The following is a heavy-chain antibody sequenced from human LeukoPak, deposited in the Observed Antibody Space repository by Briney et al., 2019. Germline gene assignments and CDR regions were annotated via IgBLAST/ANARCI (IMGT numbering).Heavy chain of an antibody. D-gene: IGHD3-22*01. Sequence: GGSLRLSCVASGFTFSNAWMSWVRQAPGKGLEWVGRIKSKTDGGTTDYAAPVKGRFTISRDDSKNTLYLQMNSLKTEDTAVYYCTTECAYYYDSSGYDPYYFDYWGQGTLVTVSS. V-gene: IGHV3-15*01. J-gene: IGHJ4*02. CDR2: IKSKTDGGTT. CDR1: GFTFSNAW. CDR3: TTECAYYYDSSGYDPYYFDY.